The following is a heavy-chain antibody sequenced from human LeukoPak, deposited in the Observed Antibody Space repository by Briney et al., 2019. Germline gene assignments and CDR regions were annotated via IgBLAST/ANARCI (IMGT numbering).Heavy chain of an antibody. CDR1: GXSFTSYW. CDR3: ARWVRDFDY. D-gene: IGHD2-21*01. Sequence: GESLKISFKGSGXSFTSYWISWVRQMPGKGLEWMGRIDPSDSYTNYSPSFQGHVTISTDKSISTAFLQWSSLKASDTAMYYCARWVRDFDYWGQGTLVTVSS. J-gene: IGHJ4*02. V-gene: IGHV5-10-1*01. CDR2: IDPSDSYT.